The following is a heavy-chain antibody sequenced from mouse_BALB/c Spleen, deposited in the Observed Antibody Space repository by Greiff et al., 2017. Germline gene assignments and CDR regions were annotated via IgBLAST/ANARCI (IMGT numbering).Heavy chain of an antibody. CDR2: ISSGSSTI. CDR3: ARSGDGYFDY. D-gene: IGHD2-3*01. J-gene: IGHJ2*01. V-gene: IGHV5-17*02. CDR1: GFTFSSFG. Sequence: EVHLVESGGGLVQPGGSRKLSCAASGFTFSSFGMHWVRQAPEKGLEWVAYISSGSSTIYYADTVKGRFTISRDNPKNTLFLQMTSLRSEDTAMYLCARSGDGYFDYWGEGTTLTVSS.